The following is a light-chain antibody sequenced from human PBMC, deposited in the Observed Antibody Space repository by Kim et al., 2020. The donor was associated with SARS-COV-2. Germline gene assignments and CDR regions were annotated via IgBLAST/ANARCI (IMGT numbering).Light chain of an antibody. V-gene: IGLV3-25*03. CDR1: ALPKQY. J-gene: IGLJ3*02. Sequence: SYELTQPPSVSVSPGQTARITCSGDALPKQYAYWYQQKPGQAPVLVIYKDSERPSGIPERFSGSSSGTTVTLTISGVQAEDGADYDCQSADSSGTYWVFGGGPRLTV. CDR2: KDS. CDR3: QSADSSGTYWV.